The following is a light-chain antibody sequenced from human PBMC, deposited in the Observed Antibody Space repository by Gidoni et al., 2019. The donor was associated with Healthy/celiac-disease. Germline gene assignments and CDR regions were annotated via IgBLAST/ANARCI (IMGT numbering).Light chain of an antibody. CDR1: KSVSSSH. CDR2: GAS. Sequence: EIVLTQSPGTLSLSPGERATLSCRASKSVSSSHLAWYQQKPGQAPRLLIYGASSRATGIPDRFSGSGSGTDFTLTISRLEPEDFAVYYCQQYGSSPTFGPGTKVDIK. J-gene: IGKJ3*01. V-gene: IGKV3-20*01. CDR3: QQYGSSPT.